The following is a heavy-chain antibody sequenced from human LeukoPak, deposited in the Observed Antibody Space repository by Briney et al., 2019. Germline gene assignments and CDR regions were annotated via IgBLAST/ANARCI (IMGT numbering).Heavy chain of an antibody. V-gene: IGHV3-30*18. J-gene: IGHJ4*02. CDR3: AKGVDTAMVDFDY. D-gene: IGHD5-18*01. Sequence: PGGSLRLSCAASGFTFSGYSMHWVRQAPGKGLEWVTFISYDGSNKYYADSVKGRFTISRDNSKNTLFLQMNSLRAEDTAVYYCAKGVDTAMVDFDYWGQGTLVTVSS. CDR1: GFTFSGYS. CDR2: ISYDGSNK.